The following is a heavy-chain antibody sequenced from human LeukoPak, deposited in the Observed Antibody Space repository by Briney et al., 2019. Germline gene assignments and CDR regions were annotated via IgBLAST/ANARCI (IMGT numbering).Heavy chain of an antibody. D-gene: IGHD3-10*02. V-gene: IGHV3-11*04. CDR2: ISSGGDSI. J-gene: IGHJ6*04. Sequence: PGGSLRLSCAASGITFSDHYMSWIRQAPGKGLEWLSYISSGGDSIKGRFTISRDNAKNSVSLQMNSLRAEDTAVYYCAELGITMIGGVWGKGTTVTISS. CDR3: AELGITMIGGV. CDR1: GITFSDHY.